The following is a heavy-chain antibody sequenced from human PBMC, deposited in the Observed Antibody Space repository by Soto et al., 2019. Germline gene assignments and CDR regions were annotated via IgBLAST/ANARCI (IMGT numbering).Heavy chain of an antibody. CDR2: INPSGGST. V-gene: IGHV1-46*01. D-gene: IGHD3-22*01. Sequence: ASVKVSCKESGYTFTSYYMHWVRQAPGQGLEWMGIINPSGGSTSYAQKFQGRVTMTRDTSTSTVYMELSSLRSEDTAVYYCARPSPDYDSSGPPDYWGQGTLVTVSS. CDR3: ARPSPDYDSSGPPDY. J-gene: IGHJ4*02. CDR1: GYTFTSYY.